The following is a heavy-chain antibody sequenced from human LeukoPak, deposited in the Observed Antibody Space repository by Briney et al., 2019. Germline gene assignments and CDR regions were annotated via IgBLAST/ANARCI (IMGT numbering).Heavy chain of an antibody. CDR1: GYTFTGYY. D-gene: IGHD3-9*01. Sequence: GASVKLSCKASGYTFTGYYMHWVRQAPGQGLEWMGWINPNSGGTNYAQKFQGRVTMTRDTSISAAYMELSRLRSDDTAVYYCARADFDWLLNYYYYGMDVWGQGTTVTVSS. CDR3: ARADFDWLLNYYYYGMDV. J-gene: IGHJ6*02. V-gene: IGHV1-2*02. CDR2: INPNSGGT.